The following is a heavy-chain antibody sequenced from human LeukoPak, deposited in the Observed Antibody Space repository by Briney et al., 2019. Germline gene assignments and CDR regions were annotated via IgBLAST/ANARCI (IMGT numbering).Heavy chain of an antibody. D-gene: IGHD2-2*01. CDR3: ARYAFVVVPAAHWSFDY. CDR1: GGSISSGDYY. V-gene: IGHV4-30-4*08. CDR2: IYYSGST. J-gene: IGHJ4*02. Sequence: NTSQTLSLTCTVSGGSISSGDYYWSWIRQPPRKGLEWIGYIYYSGSTYYNPSLKSRVTISVDTSKNQFSLKLSSVTAADTAVYYCARYAFVVVPAAHWSFDYWGQGTLVTVSS.